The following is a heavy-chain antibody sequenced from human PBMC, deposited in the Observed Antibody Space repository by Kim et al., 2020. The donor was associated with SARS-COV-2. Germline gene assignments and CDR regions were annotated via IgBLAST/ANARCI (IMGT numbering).Heavy chain of an antibody. D-gene: IGHD3-10*01. CDR3: TSDGMVRGEVWRLRAFDY. CDR1: GFTFGDYA. Sequence: GGSLRLSCTASGFTFGDYAMSWVRQAPGKGLEWVGFIRSKAYGGTTEYAASVKGRFTISRDDSKSIAYLQMNSLKTEDTAVYYCTSDGMVRGEVWRLRAFDYWGQGTLVTVSS. J-gene: IGHJ4*02. V-gene: IGHV3-49*04. CDR2: IRSKAYGGTT.